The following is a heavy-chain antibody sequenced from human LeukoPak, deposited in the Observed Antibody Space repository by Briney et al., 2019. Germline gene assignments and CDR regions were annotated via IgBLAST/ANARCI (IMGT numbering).Heavy chain of an antibody. Sequence: SQTLSLTCAVSGGSISSGGYSWSWIRQPPGKGLEWIGYIYYSGSTNYNPSLKSRVTISVDTSKNQFSLKLSSVTAADTAVYYCARGTMTSDYWGQGTLVTVSS. CDR3: ARGTMTSDY. CDR2: IYYSGST. J-gene: IGHJ4*02. CDR1: GGSISSGGYS. D-gene: IGHD3-22*01. V-gene: IGHV4-61*08.